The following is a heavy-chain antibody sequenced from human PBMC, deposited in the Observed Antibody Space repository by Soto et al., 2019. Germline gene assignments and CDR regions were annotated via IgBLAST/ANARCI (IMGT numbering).Heavy chain of an antibody. CDR3: ARDSGYYDFWSGYYKGGGYYYYYGMDV. J-gene: IGHJ6*02. Sequence: QVQLVQSGAEVKKPGSSVKVSCKASGGTFSSYAISWVRQAPGQGLEWMGGIIPIFGTANYAQKFQGRVTITADESTSTAYIELSSLRCEDTAVYYCARDSGYYDFWSGYYKGGGYYYYYGMDVWGQGTTVTVSS. CDR2: IIPIFGTA. D-gene: IGHD3-3*01. V-gene: IGHV1-69*01. CDR1: GGTFSSYA.